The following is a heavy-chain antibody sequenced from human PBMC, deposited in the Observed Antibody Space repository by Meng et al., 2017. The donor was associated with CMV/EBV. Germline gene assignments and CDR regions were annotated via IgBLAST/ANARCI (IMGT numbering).Heavy chain of an antibody. D-gene: IGHD1-26*01. V-gene: IGHV1-18*01. Sequence: ASVKVSCKASGYTFTSYGISWVRQAPGQWLEWMGWISAYNGNTNYAQKLQGRVTMTTDTSTSTAYMELRSLRSDDTAVYYCARVGLWDLHYNWFDPWGQGTRVTVSS. CDR2: ISAYNGNT. CDR1: GYTFTSYG. CDR3: ARVGLWDLHYNWFDP. J-gene: IGHJ5*02.